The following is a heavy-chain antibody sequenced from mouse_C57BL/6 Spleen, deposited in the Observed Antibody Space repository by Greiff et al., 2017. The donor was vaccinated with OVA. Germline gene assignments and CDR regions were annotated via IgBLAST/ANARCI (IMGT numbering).Heavy chain of an antibody. CDR2: INPSTGGT. D-gene: IGHD1-1*01. J-gene: IGHJ2*01. Sequence: VQLQQSGPELVKPGASVKISCKASGYSFTGYYMNWVKQSPEKSLEWIGEINPSTGGTTYNQKFKAKATLTVDKSSSTAYMQLKSLTSEDSAVYYCARLSITTVVASPFDYWGQGTTLTGSS. V-gene: IGHV1-42*01. CDR3: ARLSITTVVASPFDY. CDR1: GYSFTGYY.